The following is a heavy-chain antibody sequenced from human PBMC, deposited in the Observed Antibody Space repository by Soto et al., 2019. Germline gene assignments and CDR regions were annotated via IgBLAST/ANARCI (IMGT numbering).Heavy chain of an antibody. D-gene: IGHD1-7*01. CDR3: ARSVTVRRGTWSDS. V-gene: IGHV1-8*01. J-gene: IGHJ5*01. Sequence: QVQLVQSGAEVKKPGASVKVSCKASGYTFTSYDIHWVRQATGKGLEWVGWMNPYSGNAGFAEKFQGRVSMTRNTSINTAYLEVDSLKSEDTAVYYCARSVTVRRGTWSDSWGQGSLVTVSA. CDR2: MNPYSGNA. CDR1: GYTFTSYD.